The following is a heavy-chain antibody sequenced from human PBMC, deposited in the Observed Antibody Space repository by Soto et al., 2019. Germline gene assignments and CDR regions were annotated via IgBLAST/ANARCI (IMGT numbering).Heavy chain of an antibody. Sequence: QVNLVESGGGAVQAGRSLRVSCATSGFIFSAYGMHWVRQAPGKGLEWVAFINYDGSSTFYGDSVKGRFTVSRDNSKNPLFLQLNSLRGEDTATYYCARCKQKVIHCAMDVWGQGATVSVTS. CDR3: ARCKQKVIHCAMDV. D-gene: IGHD2-21*01. V-gene: IGHV3-33*01. CDR1: GFIFSAYG. J-gene: IGHJ6*02. CDR2: INYDGSST.